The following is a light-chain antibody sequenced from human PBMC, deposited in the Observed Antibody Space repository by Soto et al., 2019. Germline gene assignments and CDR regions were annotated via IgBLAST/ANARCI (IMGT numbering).Light chain of an antibody. CDR3: QKYNKSRT. J-gene: IGKJ1*01. CDR1: QSVSSN. Sequence: EIVMTQSPATLSVSPGERATLSCRASQSVSSNLACYQQKPGQAPRLLIYDAFTRATGIPARFSGGGSGTHFTITISSLQSEDFAVYYCQKYNKSRTFGQATKVDIK. CDR2: DAF. V-gene: IGKV3-15*01.